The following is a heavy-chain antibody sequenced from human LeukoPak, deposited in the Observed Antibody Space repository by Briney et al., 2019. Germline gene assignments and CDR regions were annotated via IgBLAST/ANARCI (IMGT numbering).Heavy chain of an antibody. CDR3: ARSSGSYLGDFDY. Sequence: SETLSLTCTVSGGSISTYYWSWIRQPPGKGLEWIGYIYYSGSTNYNPSLKSRVTISVDTSKNQFSLKLSSVTAADTAVYYCARSSGSYLGDFDYWGQGTLVTVSS. D-gene: IGHD1-26*01. CDR1: GGSISTYY. J-gene: IGHJ4*02. CDR2: IYYSGST. V-gene: IGHV4-59*08.